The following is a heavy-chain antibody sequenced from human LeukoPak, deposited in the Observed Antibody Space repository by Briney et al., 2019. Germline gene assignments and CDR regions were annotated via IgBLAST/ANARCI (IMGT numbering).Heavy chain of an antibody. CDR3: ARLSPGYSSGWSERGVDY. V-gene: IGHV5-51*01. Sequence: GESLKISCKGSGYSFTSYWIGWVRQMPGKGLEWMGIIYPGDSDTRYSPSFQGQVTISADKSISTAYLQWSSLKASDTAMYYCARLSPGYSSGWSERGVDYWGQGTLVTVSS. CDR1: GYSFTSYW. J-gene: IGHJ4*02. D-gene: IGHD6-19*01. CDR2: IYPGDSDT.